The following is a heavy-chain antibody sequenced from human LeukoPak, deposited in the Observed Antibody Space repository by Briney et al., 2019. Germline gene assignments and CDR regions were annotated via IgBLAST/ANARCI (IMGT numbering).Heavy chain of an antibody. V-gene: IGHV3-23*01. CDR2: ISDSGGRT. Sequence: GGSLRLSCAVSGITLSNYGMSWVRQAPGKGLEWVAGISDSGGRTKYADSVEGRFTISRDNPKNTLYLQMNSLRPEDTAVYFCAKRGVVIRVILVGFHKEAYYFDSWGQGVLVTVSS. CDR1: GITLSNYG. CDR3: AKRGVVIRVILVGFHKEAYYFDS. D-gene: IGHD3-22*01. J-gene: IGHJ4*02.